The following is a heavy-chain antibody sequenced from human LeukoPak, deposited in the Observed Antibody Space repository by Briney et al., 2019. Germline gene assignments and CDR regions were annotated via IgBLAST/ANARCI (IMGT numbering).Heavy chain of an antibody. J-gene: IGHJ4*02. Sequence: ASVKVSCRTSGYIFTPHHIHWMRQAPGQGLELLGWVSAANNPEYSQKFQGRVVITRDASATTSYLELNSLRSEDTAVYYCAMSVEMPPIPSFDYWGQGTLVIVSS. CDR2: VSAANNP. CDR1: GYIFTPHH. V-gene: IGHV1-3*01. CDR3: AMSVEMPPIPSFDY. D-gene: IGHD5-24*01.